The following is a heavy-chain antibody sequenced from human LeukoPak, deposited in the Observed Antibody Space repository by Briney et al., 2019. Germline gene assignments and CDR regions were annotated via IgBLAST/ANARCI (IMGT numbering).Heavy chain of an antibody. Sequence: GGSLRLSCAASGFTFSSYGMSWVRQAPGMGLEWVSGINWNGGSTGYADSVKGRFTISRDNAKNSLYLQMNSLRAEDTALYYCARQGYSGYDGISDYWGQGTLVTVSS. V-gene: IGHV3-20*04. CDR2: INWNGGST. J-gene: IGHJ4*02. CDR3: ARQGYSGYDGISDY. CDR1: GFTFSSYG. D-gene: IGHD5-12*01.